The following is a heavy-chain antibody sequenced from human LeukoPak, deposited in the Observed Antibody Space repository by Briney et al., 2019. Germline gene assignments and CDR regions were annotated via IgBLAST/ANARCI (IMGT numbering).Heavy chain of an antibody. D-gene: IGHD1-1*01. Sequence: QPGGSLRLSCAASGFTFSNYWMSWVRQAPGKGLEWVANIKQDRSEKYYVDSVKGRFTISRDNAKNSLYLQMNSLRAEDTAVYYCVYNIRNAHFDYWGQGTLVTVSS. CDR1: GFTFSNYW. CDR3: VYNIRNAHFDY. V-gene: IGHV3-7*01. CDR2: IKQDRSEK. J-gene: IGHJ4*02.